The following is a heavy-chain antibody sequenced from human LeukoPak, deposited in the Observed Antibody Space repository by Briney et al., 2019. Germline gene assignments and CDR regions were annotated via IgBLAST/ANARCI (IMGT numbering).Heavy chain of an antibody. CDR2: IYYSGST. V-gene: IGHV4-39*01. CDR1: GGSISSSSYY. J-gene: IGHJ4*02. CDR3: ARLGRIVLVI. Sequence: SETLSLTCTVSGGSISSSSYYWGWIRQPPGKGLEWIGSIYYSGSTYYNPSLKSRITISVDTSKNQFSLKLSSVTTADTAVYYCARLGRIVLVIWGQGTLVTVSS. D-gene: IGHD3-22*01.